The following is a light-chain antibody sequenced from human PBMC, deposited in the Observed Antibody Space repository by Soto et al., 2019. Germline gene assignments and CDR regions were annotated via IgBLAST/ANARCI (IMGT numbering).Light chain of an antibody. Sequence: QSALTQPASVSGSPGQSITISCTGTSSDIGNYNFVSWFQQHPDKAPKLMIYEVNKRPSGVSNRFSGSKSGNTASLTISGLQPEDEAYYYCSSYAYGSTLGVFGGGTQLTVL. CDR2: EVN. J-gene: IGLJ7*01. CDR1: SSDIGNYNF. CDR3: SSYAYGSTLGV. V-gene: IGLV2-23*02.